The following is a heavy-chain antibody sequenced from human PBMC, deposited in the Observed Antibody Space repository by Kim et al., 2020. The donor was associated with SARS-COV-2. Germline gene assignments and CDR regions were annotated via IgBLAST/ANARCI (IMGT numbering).Heavy chain of an antibody. Sequence: GGSLRLSCAASGFTFSSYWMHWVRQAPGKGLVWVSRINSDGSSTSYADSGKGRFTISRDNAKNTLYLQMNSLRAEDTAVYYCASLGGAQLWGEDYFDYWGQGTLVTVSS. CDR1: GFTFSSYW. D-gene: IGHD5-18*01. CDR3: ASLGGAQLWGEDYFDY. CDR2: INSDGSST. V-gene: IGHV3-74*01. J-gene: IGHJ4*02.